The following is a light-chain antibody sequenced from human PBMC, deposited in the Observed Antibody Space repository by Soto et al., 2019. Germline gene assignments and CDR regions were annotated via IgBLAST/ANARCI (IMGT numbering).Light chain of an antibody. J-gene: IGKJ2*01. Sequence: DIQMTQFPASLSASVGDRVTITCRASQRLSNYLNWYQQKPGQAPKLLIYGASTLQSGVPSRFSGGGSGSNVTLTISTLQPEDFATYFCQQSYSTPYTFGQGTNLEIK. CDR2: GAS. V-gene: IGKV1-39*01. CDR3: QQSYSTPYT. CDR1: QRLSNY.